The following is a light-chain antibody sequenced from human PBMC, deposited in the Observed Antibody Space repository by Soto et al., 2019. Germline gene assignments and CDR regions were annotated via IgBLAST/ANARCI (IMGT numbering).Light chain of an antibody. V-gene: IGKV1-9*01. CDR2: AAS. Sequence: DIQLTQSPSFLSASVGDRVTITCRASQGISSSLAWYQQKPGKAPKLLIYAASTLQSGVPSRFSGSGSGTEFTLTISSLQPEDFATYYCQQLYTYPRTFGQGTKVEIK. CDR1: QGISSS. CDR3: QQLYTYPRT. J-gene: IGKJ1*01.